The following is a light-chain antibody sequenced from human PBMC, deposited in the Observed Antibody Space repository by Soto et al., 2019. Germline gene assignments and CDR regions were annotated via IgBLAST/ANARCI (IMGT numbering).Light chain of an antibody. J-gene: IGKJ3*01. V-gene: IGKV1-39*01. CDR1: QSLSSS. CDR3: DQNYNTPLT. CDR2: AAS. Sequence: DIQMTQSPSSLSASVGDRVTITCRASQSLSSSLNWNQQKPQQAPKLLIDAASSLQSGVPSRFCGSRSGTDISLTTTSLQPEDLPTDNCDQNYNTPLTCGPRTIVFIK.